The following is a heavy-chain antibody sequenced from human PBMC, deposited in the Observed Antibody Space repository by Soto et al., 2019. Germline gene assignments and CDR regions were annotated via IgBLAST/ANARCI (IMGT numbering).Heavy chain of an antibody. V-gene: IGHV3-49*03. Sequence: RRLSCTASGFTFGDYAMSWFRQAPGKGLEWVGFIRSKPYGGTTEYAASVKGRFTISRDDSKSIAYLQMHSLKTEDTAVYYCTRGDYYDSPPGDWGQGTLVTVSS. D-gene: IGHD3-22*01. CDR3: TRGDYYDSPPGD. CDR1: GFTFGDYA. J-gene: IGHJ4*02. CDR2: IRSKPYGGTT.